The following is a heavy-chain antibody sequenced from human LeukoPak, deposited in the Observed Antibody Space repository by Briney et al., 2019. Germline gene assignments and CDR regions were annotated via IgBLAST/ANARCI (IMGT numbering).Heavy chain of an antibody. Sequence: GGSLRLSCAASGFTFDDYTMHWVRQAPGKGLEWVSLISWDGGSTYYADSVKGRFTISRDNSKNSLYLQMNSLRTEDTALYYCARGGASSSWSPLDYWGQGTLVTVSS. CDR3: ARGGASSSWSPLDY. CDR1: GFTFDDYT. V-gene: IGHV3-43*01. CDR2: ISWDGGST. J-gene: IGHJ4*02. D-gene: IGHD6-13*01.